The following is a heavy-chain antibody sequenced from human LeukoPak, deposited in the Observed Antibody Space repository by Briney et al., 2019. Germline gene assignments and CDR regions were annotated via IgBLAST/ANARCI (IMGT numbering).Heavy chain of an antibody. CDR2: IKRDGSEN. V-gene: IGHV3-7*01. J-gene: IGHJ6*04. D-gene: IGHD2-15*01. Sequence: PGGSLRLSCAASGFTFDNNWMTWVRQAPRKGLEWVANIKRDGSENNYLDSVKGRFTISRDNAKNSLYLQMNSLRVEDTAVYYCARLLSVDVWGKGTTVIVSS. CDR3: ARLLSVDV. CDR1: GFTFDNNW.